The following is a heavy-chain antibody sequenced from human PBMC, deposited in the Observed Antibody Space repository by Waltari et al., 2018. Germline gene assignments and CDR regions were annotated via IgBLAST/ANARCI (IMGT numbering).Heavy chain of an antibody. J-gene: IGHJ3*02. Sequence: EVQLLESGGGLVQPGGSLRLSCAASGFTFSSYPMSWVRQAPGKGLEWVSAISGSGGSTYYSDSVKGRFTISRDNSKNTLYLQMNSLRAEDTAVYYCAKDKLQGGRGRDAFDIWGQGTMVTVSS. CDR2: ISGSGGST. D-gene: IGHD2-15*01. CDR3: AKDKLQGGRGRDAFDI. CDR1: GFTFSSYP. V-gene: IGHV3-23*01.